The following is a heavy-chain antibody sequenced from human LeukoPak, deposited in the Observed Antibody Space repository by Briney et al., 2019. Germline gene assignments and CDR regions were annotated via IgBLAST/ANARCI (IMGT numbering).Heavy chain of an antibody. J-gene: IGHJ3*02. CDR2: IDWDDDK. Sequence: SGPALVKPTQTLTLTCTFSGFSLSTSGMRVSWIRQPPGKALEWLARIDWDDDKFYSTSLKTRLTISKDTSKNQVVLTMTNMDLVDTATYYCARSYSSGWYSGLRNDAFDIWGQGTMVTVSS. CDR1: GFSLSTSGMR. V-gene: IGHV2-70*04. D-gene: IGHD6-19*01. CDR3: ARSYSSGWYSGLRNDAFDI.